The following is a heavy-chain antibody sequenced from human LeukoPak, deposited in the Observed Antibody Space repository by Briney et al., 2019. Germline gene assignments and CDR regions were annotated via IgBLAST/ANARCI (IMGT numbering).Heavy chain of an antibody. CDR1: GYTFTDYY. V-gene: IGHV1-18*04. D-gene: IGHD3-16*01. J-gene: IGHJ3*02. CDR2: ISAYNGNT. Sequence: GASVKVSCKASGYTFTDYYIHWVRQAPGQGLEWMGWISAYNGNTNYAQKLQGRVTMTTDTSTSTAYMELRSLRSDDTAVYYCARDGPRLGEFHAFDIWGQGTMVTVSS. CDR3: ARDGPRLGEFHAFDI.